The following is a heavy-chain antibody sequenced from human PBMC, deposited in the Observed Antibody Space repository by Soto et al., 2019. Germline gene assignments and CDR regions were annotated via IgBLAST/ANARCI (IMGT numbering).Heavy chain of an antibody. CDR3: ARLEDYGDYAAPDGAIDAFDI. CDR1: GGSISSSSYY. J-gene: IGHJ3*02. Sequence: SETLSLTCTVSGGSISSSSYYWGWIRQPPGKGLEWIGSIYYSGSTYYNPSLKSRVTISVDTSKNQFSLKLSSVTAADTAVYYCARLEDYGDYAAPDGAIDAFDIWGQGTMVTVSS. V-gene: IGHV4-39*01. D-gene: IGHD4-17*01. CDR2: IYYSGST.